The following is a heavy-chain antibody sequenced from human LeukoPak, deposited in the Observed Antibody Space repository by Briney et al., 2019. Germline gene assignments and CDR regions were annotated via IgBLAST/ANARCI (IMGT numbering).Heavy chain of an antibody. Sequence: GGSLRLSCAASGFTFDDYAMHWVRQAPGKGLVWVAVISYDGSNKYYADSVKGRFTISRDNSKNTLYLQMNSLRAEDTAVYYCAKPPLQLAYYFDYWGQGTLVTVSS. J-gene: IGHJ4*02. CDR1: GFTFDDYA. CDR3: AKPPLQLAYYFDY. D-gene: IGHD6-13*01. CDR2: ISYDGSNK. V-gene: IGHV3-30*18.